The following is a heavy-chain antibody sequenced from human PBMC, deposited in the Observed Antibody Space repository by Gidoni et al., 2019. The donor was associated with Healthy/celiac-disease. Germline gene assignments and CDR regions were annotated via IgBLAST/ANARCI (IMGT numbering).Heavy chain of an antibody. Sequence: QVQLQQWGAGLLKPSETLSLTCAVYGGSFSGYYWSWIRQPPGKGLEWIGEINHSGSTNYNPSLKSRVTISVDTSKNQFSLKLSSVTAADTAVYYCARKGYSSSWYGRNWFDPWGQGTLVTVSS. J-gene: IGHJ5*02. V-gene: IGHV4-34*01. CDR3: ARKGYSSSWYGRNWFDP. CDR1: GGSFSGYY. D-gene: IGHD6-13*01. CDR2: INHSGST.